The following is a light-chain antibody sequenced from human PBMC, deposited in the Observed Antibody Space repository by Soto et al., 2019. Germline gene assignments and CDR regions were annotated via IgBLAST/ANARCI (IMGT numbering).Light chain of an antibody. J-gene: IGLJ3*02. CDR1: SSNIGAGYD. CDR2: GNS. Sequence: QPVLTQPPSVSGAPGQRVTISCTGSSSNIGAGYDVHWYQQLPGTAPKLLIYGNSTRPSGVPDRFSGSKSGTSASLAITGLQAEDEADYYCKSYDSSLSVWVLGGGTQLTVL. CDR3: KSYDSSLSVWV. V-gene: IGLV1-40*01.